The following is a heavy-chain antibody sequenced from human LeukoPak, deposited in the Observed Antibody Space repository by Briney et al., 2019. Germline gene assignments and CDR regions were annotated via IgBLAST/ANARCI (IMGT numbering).Heavy chain of an antibody. Sequence: SVKVSCKASGGTFSSYAISWVGQAPGQGLEGMGGIIPIFGTENYAQKFQGRVTITTDESKSTAYMELSSLRSEDQAVYYCAIMGGGGYYNSTPAFDIWGQGTMVTVSS. V-gene: IGHV1-69*05. D-gene: IGHD1-26*01. CDR2: IIPIFGTE. CDR3: AIMGGGGYYNSTPAFDI. J-gene: IGHJ3*02. CDR1: GGTFSSYA.